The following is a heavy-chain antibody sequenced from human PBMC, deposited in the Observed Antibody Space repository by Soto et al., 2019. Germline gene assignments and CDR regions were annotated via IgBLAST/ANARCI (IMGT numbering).Heavy chain of an antibody. CDR3: AGLKPPRHFHY. V-gene: IGHV4-39*01. Sequence: PSETLSLTCTVSGGSIGINNYYWVWIRQPPGKGLEWIGTIYYSGDTWYSPSLESRVTISVDTSKNQISLRLNSVTATDAAVYYCAGLKPPRHFHYWGQGTLVTVSS. J-gene: IGHJ4*02. CDR2: IYYSGDT. CDR1: GGSIGINNYY.